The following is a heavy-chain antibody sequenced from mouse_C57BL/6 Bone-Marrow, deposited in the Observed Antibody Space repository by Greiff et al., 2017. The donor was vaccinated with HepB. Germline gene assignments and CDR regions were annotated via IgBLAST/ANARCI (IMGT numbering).Heavy chain of an antibody. CDR1: GFNIKNTY. J-gene: IGHJ1*03. CDR2: IDPANGNT. Sequence: EVQLQQSVAELVRPGASVKLSCTASGFNIKNTYMHWVKQRPEQGLEWIGRIDPANGNTKYAPKFQGKATITADASSNTAYLQLSSLTSEDTALEYCARWGGSSYWYFDVWGTGTTVTVSS. CDR3: ARWGGSSYWYFDV. D-gene: IGHD1-1*01. V-gene: IGHV14-3*01.